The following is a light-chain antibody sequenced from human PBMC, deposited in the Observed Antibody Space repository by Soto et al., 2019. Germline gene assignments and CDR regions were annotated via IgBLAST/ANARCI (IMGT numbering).Light chain of an antibody. CDR3: QSYDSSLSGSGGV. CDR2: GNS. CDR1: RSNIGAGYD. Sequence: QSVLTQPPSVSGAPGQRVTISCTGSRSNIGAGYDVHWYQQLPGTAPKLLIYGNSNRPSGVPDRFSGSKSGTSASLAITGLQAEDEADYSCQSYDSSLSGSGGVFGTGTKLTVL. V-gene: IGLV1-40*01. J-gene: IGLJ1*01.